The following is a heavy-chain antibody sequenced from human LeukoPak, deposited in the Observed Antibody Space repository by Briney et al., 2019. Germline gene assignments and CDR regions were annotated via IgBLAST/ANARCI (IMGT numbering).Heavy chain of an antibody. V-gene: IGHV1-8*01. CDR1: GYTFTSYD. J-gene: IGHJ4*02. Sequence: GASVKVSCKASGYTFTSYDINWVRQATGQGLEWMGWMNPNSGNTGYAQKFQGRVTMTRNTSISTAYMELSSLRSEDTAVYYRARALSSGWYYFDYWGQGTLVTVSS. CDR2: MNPNSGNT. D-gene: IGHD6-19*01. CDR3: ARALSSGWYYFDY.